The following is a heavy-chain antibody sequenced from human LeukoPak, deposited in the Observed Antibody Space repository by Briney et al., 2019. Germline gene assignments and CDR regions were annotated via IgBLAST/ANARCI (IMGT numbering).Heavy chain of an antibody. V-gene: IGHV3-23*01. CDR3: AKSGYSYGYTIAFDI. D-gene: IGHD5-18*01. J-gene: IGHJ3*02. CDR2: ISGSGGST. Sequence: GGSLRLSCAASGFTFSSYAMSWVRQAPGKGLEWVSAISGSGGSTYYADSVKGRFTISRDNSKNTPYLQMNSLRAEDTAVYYCAKSGYSYGYTIAFDIWGQGTMVTVSS. CDR1: GFTFSSYA.